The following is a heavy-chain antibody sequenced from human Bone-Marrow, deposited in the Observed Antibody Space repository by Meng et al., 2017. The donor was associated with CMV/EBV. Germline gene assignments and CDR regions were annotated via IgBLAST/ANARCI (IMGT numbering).Heavy chain of an antibody. J-gene: IGHJ3*02. CDR1: GFSVSNMY. Sequence: GESLKISCAASGFSVSNMYMSWVRQAPGKGLEWVANIKHHGGETYYVDSVKGRFTISRDNSKNTLYLQMNSLRAEDAAVYYCASDTRDCSSTSCPDAFDIWGQGTMVTVSS. V-gene: IGHV3-7*01. CDR2: IKHHGGET. CDR3: ASDTRDCSSTSCPDAFDI. D-gene: IGHD2-2*01.